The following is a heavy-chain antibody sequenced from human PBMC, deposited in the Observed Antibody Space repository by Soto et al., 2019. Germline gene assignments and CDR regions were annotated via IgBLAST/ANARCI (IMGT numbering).Heavy chain of an antibody. V-gene: IGHV3-66*01. D-gene: IGHD4-17*01. J-gene: IGHJ5*02. CDR3: AREDDYGGNVPFSP. Sequence: PGGSLRLSCAASGFTVSSYHMSWVRQAPGKGLEWVSIIYTAGSADFADSVKGRFTISRDNSKNTLYLQMSSLRAEDTAVYYCAREDDYGGNVPFSPWGQGTLVTVSS. CDR1: GFTVSSYH. CDR2: IYTAGSA.